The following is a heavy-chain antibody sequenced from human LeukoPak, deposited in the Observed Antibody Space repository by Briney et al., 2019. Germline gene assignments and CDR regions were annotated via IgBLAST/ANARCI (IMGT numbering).Heavy chain of an antibody. CDR1: GFNFSSYS. J-gene: IGHJ4*02. D-gene: IGHD3-22*01. Sequence: PGGSLRPSCAASGFNFSSYSMNWVRQAPGKGLEWVSSISSSSFRYYADSVKGRFTISRDNAKNSLYLQMNSLRAEDTAVYYCARESSGYFYWGQGTLVTVSS. CDR2: ISSSSFR. CDR3: ARESSGYFY. V-gene: IGHV3-21*01.